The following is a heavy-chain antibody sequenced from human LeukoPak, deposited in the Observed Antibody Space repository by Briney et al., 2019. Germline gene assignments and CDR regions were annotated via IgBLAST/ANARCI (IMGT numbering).Heavy chain of an antibody. Sequence: GGSLRLSCAASGFTFSRYGMHWVRQAPGRGLEWVALISYDGNNNYYADSVKGRFTISRDNSKNTLYLQMNSLRAEGTAVYFCAKDQRGDILTGSPFDYWGQGTLVTVSS. CDR3: AKDQRGDILTGSPFDY. J-gene: IGHJ4*02. V-gene: IGHV3-30*18. CDR2: ISYDGNNN. D-gene: IGHD3-9*01. CDR1: GFTFSRYG.